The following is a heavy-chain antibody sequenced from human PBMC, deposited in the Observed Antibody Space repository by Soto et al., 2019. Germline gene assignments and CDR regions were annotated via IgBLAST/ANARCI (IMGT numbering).Heavy chain of an antibody. CDR2: IDSSGSII. Sequence: LSLSCSASGFTFSDYYMSWIRQAPGKGLEWISYIDSSGSIIYYADSVKGRFTISRDNAKNSLYLQMDSLRAEDTAVYYCARDLGYYDSSGYFDYWGQGTLVTVSS. V-gene: IGHV3-11*01. CDR1: GFTFSDYY. CDR3: ARDLGYYDSSGYFDY. J-gene: IGHJ4*02. D-gene: IGHD3-22*01.